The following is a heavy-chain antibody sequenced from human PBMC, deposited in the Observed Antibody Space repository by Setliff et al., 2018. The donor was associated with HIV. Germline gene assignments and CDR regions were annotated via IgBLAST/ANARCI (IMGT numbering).Heavy chain of an antibody. CDR2: INHSGSA. Sequence: PSETLSLTCAVYGGSFSNYYWTWIRQPPGKGLEWIGEINHSGSANYNPSLKSRVTISVDTSKNQFSLKLSPVTAADTAVYYCARGFPPTFCSGTSCYGGFTYYYYYMDVWGKGTTVTVSS. CDR1: GGSFSNYY. D-gene: IGHD2-2*01. J-gene: IGHJ6*03. V-gene: IGHV4-34*01. CDR3: ARGFPPTFCSGTSCYGGFTYYYYYMDV.